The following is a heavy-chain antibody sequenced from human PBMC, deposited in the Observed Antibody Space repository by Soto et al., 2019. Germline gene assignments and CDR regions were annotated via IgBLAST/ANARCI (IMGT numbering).Heavy chain of an antibody. V-gene: IGHV3-30-3*01. CDR3: ARDRMGYNSVWDPFDI. J-gene: IGHJ3*02. Sequence: QVQLVESGGGVVQPGRSLRLSCAASGFTFSSYAMHWVRQAPGKGLEWVAVISYDGSNKYYADSVKGRFTISRDNSKNTLYLQMNSLRAEDTAVYYCARDRMGYNSVWDPFDIWGQGTVVTVSS. CDR2: ISYDGSNK. D-gene: IGHD1-20*01. CDR1: GFTFSSYA.